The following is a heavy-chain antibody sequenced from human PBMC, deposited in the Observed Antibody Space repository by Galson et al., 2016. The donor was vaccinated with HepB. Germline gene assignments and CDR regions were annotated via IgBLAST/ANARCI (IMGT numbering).Heavy chain of an antibody. CDR2: ISFDGSNR. Sequence: SLRLSCAASGFIFSNYALHWVRQAPGKGLEWVAIISFDGSNRYYADSVKARFTISRDNSKSTMYLQMNSLRDDDTALYYCARGFLEWFDQGAFDIWGQGTMVTVSS. CDR1: GFIFSNYA. J-gene: IGHJ3*02. CDR3: ARGFLEWFDQGAFDI. D-gene: IGHD3-3*01. V-gene: IGHV3-30*04.